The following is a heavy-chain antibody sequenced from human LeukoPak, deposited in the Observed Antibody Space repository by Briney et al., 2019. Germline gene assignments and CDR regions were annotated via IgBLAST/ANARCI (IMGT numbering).Heavy chain of an antibody. D-gene: IGHD3-3*01. CDR2: ISGSGDST. CDR1: GFTFSSYS. J-gene: IGHJ4*02. Sequence: GGSLRLSCAASGFTFSSYSMNWVRQAPGKGLEWVSGISGSGDSTYYADSVKGRFTISRDNSKNTLYLQMNSLRVEDTAVYFCVRVRVLGVVPLDSWGQGTLVTVSS. V-gene: IGHV3-23*01. CDR3: VRVRVLGVVPLDS.